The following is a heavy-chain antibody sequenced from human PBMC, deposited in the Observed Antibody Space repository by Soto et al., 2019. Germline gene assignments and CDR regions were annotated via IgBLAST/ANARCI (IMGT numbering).Heavy chain of an antibody. CDR3: ARQRNWNLGH. Sequence: GESLKISCSVSGDSFISYWITWVRQVPGKGLEWMGGIDPADSSANYSPSFRGHVTFSVDKSISTVYLGWGSLKPSDTAIYYCARQRNWNLGHWGPGTLVTVSS. CDR2: IDPADSSA. CDR1: GDSFISYW. V-gene: IGHV5-10-1*01. J-gene: IGHJ4*02. D-gene: IGHD1-7*01.